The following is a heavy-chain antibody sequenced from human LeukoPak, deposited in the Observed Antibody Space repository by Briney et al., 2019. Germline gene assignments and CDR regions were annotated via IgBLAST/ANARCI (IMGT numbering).Heavy chain of an antibody. J-gene: IGHJ4*02. CDR1: GNSISSGDNY. CDR2: IYTSGST. CDR3: ARDGRFPPEVLPRYFDY. D-gene: IGHD1-26*01. V-gene: IGHV4-61*02. Sequence: PSETLSLTCTVSGNSISSGDNYWSWIRQPAGKGLEWIGRIYTSGSTNYNPSLKSRVTISGDTSKNQFSLKLSSVTAADTAVYYCARDGRFPPEVLPRYFDYWGQGTLVTVSS.